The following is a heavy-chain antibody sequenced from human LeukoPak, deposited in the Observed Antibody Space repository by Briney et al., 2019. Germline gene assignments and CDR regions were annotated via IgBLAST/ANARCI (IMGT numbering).Heavy chain of an antibody. D-gene: IGHD2-2*01. CDR3: AWYGGSTSSVWFDP. CDR2: IIPIFGTA. CDR1: GGTFSSYA. J-gene: IGHJ5*02. V-gene: IGHV1-69*13. Sequence: SVKVSCKASGGTFSSYAISWVRQAPGQGREWMGGIIPIFGTANYAQKFQGRVTITADESTSTAYMELSSLRSEDTAVYYCAWYGGSTSSVWFDPWGQGTLVTVSS.